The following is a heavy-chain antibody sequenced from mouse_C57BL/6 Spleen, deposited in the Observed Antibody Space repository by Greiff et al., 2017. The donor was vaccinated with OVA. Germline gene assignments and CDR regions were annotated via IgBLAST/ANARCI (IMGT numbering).Heavy chain of an antibody. V-gene: IGHV5-6*02. CDR1: GFTFSSYG. CDR2: ISSGGSYT. CDR3: ARGKGTDYYAMDY. J-gene: IGHJ4*01. D-gene: IGHD3-3*01. Sequence: EVKLVESGGDLVKPGGSLKLSCAASGFTFSSYGMSWVRQTPDKRLEWVATISSGGSYTYYPDSVKGRFTISRDNAKNTLYLQMSSLKSEDTAMYYGARGKGTDYYAMDYWGQGTSVTVSS.